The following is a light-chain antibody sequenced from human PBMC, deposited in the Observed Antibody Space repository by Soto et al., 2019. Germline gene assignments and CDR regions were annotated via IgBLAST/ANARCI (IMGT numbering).Light chain of an antibody. J-gene: IGLJ2*01. CDR2: EDN. CDR1: SGSIASNY. Sequence: NFMLTQPHSVSESPGKTVTISCTRSSGSIASNYVQWYQQRPGSAPTTVIYEDNQRPSGVPDRFSGSIDSSSNSASLTISGLKTEDGGDYFWQSYDSSNPVVFGGGTQVTVL. CDR3: QSYDSSNPVV. V-gene: IGLV6-57*04.